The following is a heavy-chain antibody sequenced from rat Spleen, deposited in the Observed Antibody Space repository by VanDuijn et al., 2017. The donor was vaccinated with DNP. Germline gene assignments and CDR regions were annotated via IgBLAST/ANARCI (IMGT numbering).Heavy chain of an antibody. CDR3: ARGVYYYSATYWYFDF. V-gene: IGHV5-22*01. Sequence: EVQLVESGGGLVQPGRSLKLSCVASGFIFSDYYMAWVRQAPTKGLEWVAYITYDGGSKYYRDSVKGRFTISRDNAKSTLYLQMNSLKSEDMATYYCARGVYYYSATYWYFDFWGPGTMVSVSS. J-gene: IGHJ1*01. CDR1: GFIFSDYY. D-gene: IGHD1-1*01. CDR2: ITYDGGSK.